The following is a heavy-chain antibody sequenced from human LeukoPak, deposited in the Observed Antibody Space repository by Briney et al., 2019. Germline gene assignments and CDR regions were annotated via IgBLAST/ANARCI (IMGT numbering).Heavy chain of an antibody. CDR2: ISGSGGST. CDR3: AKELSSGDNAVDY. CDR1: GFTFSSYA. V-gene: IGHV3-23*01. J-gene: IGHJ4*02. Sequence: GGSLRLSCAASGFTFSSYAMSWVRQAPGKGLEWVSTISGSGGSTYYADSVKGRFTISRDNSKNTLYLQMNSLRAEGMAVYYCAKELSSGDNAVDYWGQGTLVTVSS. D-gene: IGHD6-19*01.